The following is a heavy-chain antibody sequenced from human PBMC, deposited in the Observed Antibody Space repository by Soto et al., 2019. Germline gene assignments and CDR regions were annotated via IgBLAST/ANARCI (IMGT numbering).Heavy chain of an antibody. CDR1: GFTFSAFA. CDR3: AKDKYSGSPSVIDY. J-gene: IGHJ4*02. D-gene: IGHD1-26*01. Sequence: EVQLLESGGGLVQSGESLRLSCAASGFTFSAFAMSWVRQAPGKGLEWVSSLSNSGDSTYYADSVKGRFSISRDNSKHPLLLQMNTLRADDTALYYCAKDKYSGSPSVIDYWGQGILGTDSP. CDR2: LSNSGDST. V-gene: IGHV3-23*01.